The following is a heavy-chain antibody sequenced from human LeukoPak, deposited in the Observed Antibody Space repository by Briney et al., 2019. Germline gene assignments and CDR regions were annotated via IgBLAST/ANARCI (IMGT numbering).Heavy chain of an antibody. Sequence: GGSLRLSCAASGFTFSSYWMHWDRQAPGKGLVWVSRIYSDGSSTAYADSVKGRFTISRDNTKNTLYLQMNSLRAEDTAVYYCARVRGGGSLYYFDYWGQGTLVTVSS. J-gene: IGHJ4*02. V-gene: IGHV3-74*03. CDR2: IYSDGSST. D-gene: IGHD2-15*01. CDR1: GFTFSSYW. CDR3: ARVRGGGSLYYFDY.